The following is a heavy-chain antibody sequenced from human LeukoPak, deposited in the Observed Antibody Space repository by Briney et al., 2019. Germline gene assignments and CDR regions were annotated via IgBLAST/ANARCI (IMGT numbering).Heavy chain of an antibody. CDR3: ARVGRRLKYYYDSSSIGYFDY. CDR2: ISAYNGNT. Sequence: ASVKVSCKASGYTFTSYGISWVRQAPGQGLEWMGWISAYNGNTNYAQKLQGRVTMTTDTSTSTAYMELRSLRSDDTAVYYCARVGRRLKYYYDSSSIGYFDYWGQGTLVTVSS. D-gene: IGHD3-22*01. CDR1: GYTFTSYG. J-gene: IGHJ4*02. V-gene: IGHV1-18*01.